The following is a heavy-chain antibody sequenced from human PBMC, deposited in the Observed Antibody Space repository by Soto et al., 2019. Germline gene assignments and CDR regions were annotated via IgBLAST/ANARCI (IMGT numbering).Heavy chain of an antibody. CDR2: INHSRST. D-gene: IGHD6-13*01. CDR3: ARRTGASSSWYENYFDY. V-gene: IGHV4-34*01. Sequence: PSETLSLTCAVYGGSFSGYYWSWIRQPPGKGLEWIGEINHSRSTNYNPSLKSRVTISVDTSKNQFSLKLSSVTAADTAVYYCARRTGASSSWYENYFDYWGQGTLVTVSS. J-gene: IGHJ4*02. CDR1: GGSFSGYY.